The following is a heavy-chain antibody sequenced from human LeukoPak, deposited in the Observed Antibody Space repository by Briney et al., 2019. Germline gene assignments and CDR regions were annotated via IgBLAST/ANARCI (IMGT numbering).Heavy chain of an antibody. D-gene: IGHD2-2*01. V-gene: IGHV3-15*01. CDR2: IKSRGDGGTA. CDR3: TTRYCSSTFRYDEGFDM. J-gene: IGHJ3*02. Sequence: GGSLRLSCAASGFTFTNTWMIWVRQDPGKGLEWVGRIKSRGDGGTADYAAPVKGRFTISRDDSKNMLYLQMNSLKTEDTAVYYCTTRYCSSTFRYDEGFDMWGQGTMVTVSS. CDR1: GFTFTNTW.